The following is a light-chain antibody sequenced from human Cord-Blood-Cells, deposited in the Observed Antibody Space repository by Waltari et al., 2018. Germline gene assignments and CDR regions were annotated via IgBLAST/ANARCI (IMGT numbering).Light chain of an antibody. CDR2: EVS. CDR3: CSYAGSSTYV. Sequence: QSALTQPASVSGSPGQSITIPCTGTSSDVGSYNLVSWYQQHPGKAPKLMIYEVSKRHSGVSNRFSGSKSGNTASLTISGLQAEDEADYYCCSYAGSSTYVFGTGTKVTVL. CDR1: SSDVGSYNL. J-gene: IGLJ1*01. V-gene: IGLV2-23*02.